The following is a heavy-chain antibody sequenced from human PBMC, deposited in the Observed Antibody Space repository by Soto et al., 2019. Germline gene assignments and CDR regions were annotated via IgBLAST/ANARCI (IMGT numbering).Heavy chain of an antibody. CDR1: GGSFSGYY. J-gene: IGHJ6*02. CDR3: ARGIRRWLQLGFYYYYGMDV. Sequence: KTSETLSLTCAVYGGSFSGYYCSCIRHPACKWLEWIVEINHSGSTNYNPSLKSRVTISVDTSKNQFSLKLSSVTAADTAVYYCARGIRRWLQLGFYYYYGMDVWGQGTTVTVSS. CDR2: INHSGST. V-gene: IGHV4-34*01. D-gene: IGHD5-12*01.